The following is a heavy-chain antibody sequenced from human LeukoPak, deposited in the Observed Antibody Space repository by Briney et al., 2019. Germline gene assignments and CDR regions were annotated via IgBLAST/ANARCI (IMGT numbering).Heavy chain of an antibody. Sequence: GGSLRLSSAASGFTFSSYAMHWVRQAPGKGLEYVSAISSNGGSTYYANSVKGRFTIARDNSKNTLYLQMGSLRAEDMAVYYCARSPFAASNAFDIWGQGTMVTVSS. V-gene: IGHV3-64*01. J-gene: IGHJ3*02. D-gene: IGHD3-16*01. CDR1: GFTFSSYA. CDR2: ISSNGGST. CDR3: ARSPFAASNAFDI.